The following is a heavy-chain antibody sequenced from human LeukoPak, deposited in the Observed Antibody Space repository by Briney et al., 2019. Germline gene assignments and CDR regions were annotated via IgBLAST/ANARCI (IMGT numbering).Heavy chain of an antibody. CDR3: AAGSGSYFHFDY. V-gene: IGHV1-58*02. J-gene: IGHJ4*02. CDR2: IVVGSGNT. D-gene: IGHD1-26*01. CDR1: GFTFTSSA. Sequence: GASVKVSCKASGFTFTSSAMQWVRQARGQRLGWIGWIVVGSGNTNYAQKFQERVTITRDMSTSTAYMGMRSLRSEDPAVYSCAAGSGSYFHFDYWGQGTLVTVSS.